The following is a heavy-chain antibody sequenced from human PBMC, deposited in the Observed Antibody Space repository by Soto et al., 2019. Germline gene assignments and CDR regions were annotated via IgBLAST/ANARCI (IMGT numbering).Heavy chain of an antibody. CDR3: ARHARAAAGPLFDY. D-gene: IGHD6-13*01. J-gene: IGHJ4*02. CDR1: GGSISSYY. CDR2: IYYSGST. V-gene: IGHV4-59*08. Sequence: SETLSLTCTVSGGSISSYYWSWIRQPPGKGLEWIGYIYYSGSTNYNPSLKSRVTISVDTSKNQFSLKLSSVTAADTAVYYCARHARAAAGPLFDYWGQGTLVTVSS.